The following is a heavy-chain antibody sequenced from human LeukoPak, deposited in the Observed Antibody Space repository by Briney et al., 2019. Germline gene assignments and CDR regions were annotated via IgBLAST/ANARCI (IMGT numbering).Heavy chain of an antibody. Sequence: GGSLRLSCAASGFTFRSNRMSWVRQAPGKGLEWVANIKEDGSEKYYVDSLKGRFTISRDNAKDSLYLQMNSLRAEDTAVYYCARARGYFDNWGQGTLVTVSS. D-gene: IGHD3-10*01. CDR3: ARARGYFDN. CDR1: GFTFRSNR. J-gene: IGHJ4*02. CDR2: IKEDGSEK. V-gene: IGHV3-7*01.